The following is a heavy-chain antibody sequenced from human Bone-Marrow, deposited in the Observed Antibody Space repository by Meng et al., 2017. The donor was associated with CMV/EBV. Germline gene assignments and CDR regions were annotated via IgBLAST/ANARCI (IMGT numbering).Heavy chain of an antibody. V-gene: IGHV4-61*01. CDR2: IYYSGST. CDR1: GGSVSSGSYY. D-gene: IGHD6-6*01. CDR3: ARLSSLATGDY. J-gene: IGHJ4*02. Sequence: CTVSGGSVSSGSYYWSWIRQPPGKGLEWIGYIYYSGSTNYNPSLKSRVTISVDTSKNQFSLKLSSVTAADTAVYYCARLSSLATGDYWGQGTLVTVSS.